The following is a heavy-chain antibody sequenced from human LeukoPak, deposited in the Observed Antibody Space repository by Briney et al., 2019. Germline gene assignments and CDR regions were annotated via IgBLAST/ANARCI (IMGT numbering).Heavy chain of an antibody. Sequence: GSLRLSCAASGFTFSSYGMHWVRQAPGKGLEWVAFIRHDGSNKYYADSVKGRFTISRDNSKNTLYLQMNSLRAEDTAVYYCAKELGYCSSTSCYTAEYFQHWGQGTLVTVSS. CDR3: AKELGYCSSTSCYTAEYFQH. CDR1: GFTFSSYG. V-gene: IGHV3-30*02. D-gene: IGHD2-2*02. CDR2: IRHDGSNK. J-gene: IGHJ1*01.